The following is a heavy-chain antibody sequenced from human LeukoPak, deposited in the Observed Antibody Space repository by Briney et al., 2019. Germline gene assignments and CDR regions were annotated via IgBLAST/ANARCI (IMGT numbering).Heavy chain of an antibody. CDR1: GGSFSGYY. CDR3: ARIDIAAAGRDY. CDR2: INHSGST. D-gene: IGHD6-13*01. Sequence: SETLSLTCAVYGGSFSGYYWSWILQPPRKGLERIGEINHSGSTNYNPSLKSRVTISVDTSKNQFSLKLSSVTAADTAVYYCARIDIAAAGRDYWSQGTLVTVSS. J-gene: IGHJ4*02. V-gene: IGHV4-34*01.